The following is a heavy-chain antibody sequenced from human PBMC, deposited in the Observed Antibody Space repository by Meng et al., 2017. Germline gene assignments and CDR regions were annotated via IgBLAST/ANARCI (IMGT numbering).Heavy chain of an antibody. Sequence: GSLRLSCTVSGGSVSSGSYYWSWIRQPPGKGLEWIGYIYYSGSTNYNPSLKSRVTISVDTSKNQFSLKLSSVTAADMAVYYCAREEPSYYDSSGYYTASYFDYWGQGTLVTVSS. V-gene: IGHV4-61*01. J-gene: IGHJ4*02. D-gene: IGHD3-22*01. CDR1: GGSVSSGSYY. CDR2: IYYSGST. CDR3: AREEPSYYDSSGYYTASYFDY.